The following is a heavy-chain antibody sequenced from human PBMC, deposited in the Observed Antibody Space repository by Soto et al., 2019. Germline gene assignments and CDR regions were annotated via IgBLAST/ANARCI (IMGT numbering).Heavy chain of an antibody. CDR1: GGTFSSYT. D-gene: IGHD2-2*01. CDR2: IIPILGIA. V-gene: IGHV1-69*08. Sequence: QVQLVQSGAEVKKPGSSVKVSCKASGGTFSSYTISWVRQAPGQGLEWMGRIIPILGIANYAQKFQGRVTITAEKSTSTAYMELSSLRSEDTAVYYCAREVGYCSSTSCGGWFDPWGQGTLVTVSS. J-gene: IGHJ5*02. CDR3: AREVGYCSSTSCGGWFDP.